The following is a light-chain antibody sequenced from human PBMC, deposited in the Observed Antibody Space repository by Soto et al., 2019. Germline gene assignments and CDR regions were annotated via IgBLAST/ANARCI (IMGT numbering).Light chain of an antibody. V-gene: IGKV3-20*01. CDR3: QQYGY. CDR1: QSVSSSY. Sequence: EIVLTQSPGTLSLSPGERATLSCRASQSVSSSYLAWYQQKPGQAPSLLIFGASSRATGIPDRLSGSGSGTDFTLTISRLEPEDFAVYYCQQYGYFGQGTKLEIK. CDR2: GAS. J-gene: IGKJ2*01.